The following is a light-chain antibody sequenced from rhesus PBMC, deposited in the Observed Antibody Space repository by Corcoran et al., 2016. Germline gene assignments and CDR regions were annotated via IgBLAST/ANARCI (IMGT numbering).Light chain of an antibody. CDR1: QDIRSY. Sequence: DIQMTQSPSSLSASVGDTVTITCRASQDIRSYLNWFQQKPGKATRPLLYGATALQTGVPSRFSGSGSGTDFTPPLTSLQPEDLATYYCQQFTDYPLTFGGGTKVEIK. CDR2: GAT. J-gene: IGKJ4*01. V-gene: IGKV1-28*02. CDR3: QQFTDYPLT.